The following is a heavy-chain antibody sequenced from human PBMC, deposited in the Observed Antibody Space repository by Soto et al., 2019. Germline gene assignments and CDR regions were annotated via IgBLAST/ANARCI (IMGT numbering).Heavy chain of an antibody. J-gene: IGHJ3*02. CDR2: ISSSGSTI. D-gene: IGHD6-13*01. CDR1: GFXXXXXY. V-gene: IGHV3-11*01. CDR3: ARDRAPSIAAADDAFDI. Sequence: QVQLVESGGGLXXPGGSXXLSCAASGFXXXXXYMSXXXQAPGKGLEWVSYISSSGSTIYYADSVKGRFTISRDNAKNSLYLQMNSLRAEDTAVYYCARDRAPSIAAADDAFDIWGQGTMVTVSS.